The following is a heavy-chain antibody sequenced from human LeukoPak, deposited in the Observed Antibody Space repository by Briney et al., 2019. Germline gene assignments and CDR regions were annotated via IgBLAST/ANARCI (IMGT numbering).Heavy chain of an antibody. CDR3: ANPAVLTRGAFDI. CDR1: GFTVSSNY. Sequence: GGSLRLSCAASGFTVSSNYMSWVRQAPGKGLEWVSAISGSGGSTYYADSVKGRFTISRDNSKNTLYLQMNSLRAEDTAVYYCANPAVLTRGAFDIWGQGTMVTVSS. V-gene: IGHV3-23*01. D-gene: IGHD2/OR15-2a*01. CDR2: ISGSGGST. J-gene: IGHJ3*02.